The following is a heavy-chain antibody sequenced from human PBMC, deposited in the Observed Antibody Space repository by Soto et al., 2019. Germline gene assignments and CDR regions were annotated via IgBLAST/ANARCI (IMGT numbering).Heavy chain of an antibody. CDR1: GGSFTGYY. CDR3: ARGQEGVVATH. V-gene: IGHV4-34*01. Sequence: QVQLQQWGAGLLKPSETLSLTCAVNGGSFTGYYWSWVRQPPGKGLEWIGEIKDGGSTNYSPSLRGRVTIAADPSKRQLSLKVTSVTAADTAVYYCARGQEGVVATHWDQGSLVTVSS. D-gene: IGHD2-15*01. J-gene: IGHJ4*02. CDR2: IKDGGST.